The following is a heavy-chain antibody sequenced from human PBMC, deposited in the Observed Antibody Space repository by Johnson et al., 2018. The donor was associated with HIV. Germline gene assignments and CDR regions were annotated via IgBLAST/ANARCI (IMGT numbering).Heavy chain of an antibody. CDR3: AKDLYSSGFDI. CDR2: IWYDGSNK. Sequence: QMQLVESGGGVVQPGRSLRLSCAASGFTFSSYAMHWVRQAPGKGLEWVAVIWYDGSNKYYADSVKGRFTISRDNSKNTLYLQMSSLRAADTAVYYCAKDLYSSGFDIWGQGTMVIVSS. J-gene: IGHJ3*02. V-gene: IGHV3-30*04. CDR1: GFTFSSYA. D-gene: IGHD6-19*01.